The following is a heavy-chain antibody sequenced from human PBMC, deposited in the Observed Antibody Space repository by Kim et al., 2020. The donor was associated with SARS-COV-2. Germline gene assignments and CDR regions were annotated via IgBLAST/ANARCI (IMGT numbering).Heavy chain of an antibody. Sequence: ASVKVSCKASGYTFTSYYMHWVRQAPGQGLEWMGIINPSGGSTSYAQKFQGRVTMTRDTSTSTVYMELSSLRSEDTAVYYCARDFFGVVVAAVNWFDPWGQGTLVTVSS. CDR1: GYTFTSYY. V-gene: IGHV1-46*01. CDR2: INPSGGST. CDR3: ARDFFGVVVAAVNWFDP. J-gene: IGHJ5*02. D-gene: IGHD2-15*01.